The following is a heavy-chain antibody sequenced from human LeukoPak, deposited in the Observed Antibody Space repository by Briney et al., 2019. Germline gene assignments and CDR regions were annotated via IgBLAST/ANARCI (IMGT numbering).Heavy chain of an antibody. CDR3: ARRGGGYVLRYFHWFHKDY. J-gene: IGHJ4*02. Sequence: SETLSLTCAVYGGSFSGYYWSWNRQPPGNGLEWIGEINHSGSTNYNPSLKSRVTISVDTSKNQFSLKLSSVTAADTAVYYCARRGGGYVLRYFHWFHKDYWGQGTLVTVSS. D-gene: IGHD3-9*01. V-gene: IGHV4-34*01. CDR2: INHSGST. CDR1: GGSFSGYY.